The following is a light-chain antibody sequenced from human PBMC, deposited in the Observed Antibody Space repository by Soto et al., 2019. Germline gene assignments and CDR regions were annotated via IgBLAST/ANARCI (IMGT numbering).Light chain of an antibody. CDR3: TTFDSISSAV. J-gene: IGLJ1*01. Sequence: QSVLTQPPSVSAAPGQKVTISCSGSSSNIGNNYVSWYQQLPGTAPKLLIYENNKRPSGIPDRFSGSKSVTSATLGITGLQTGNVADNASTTFDSISSAVVGTGTK. CDR2: ENN. CDR1: SSNIGNNY. V-gene: IGLV1-51*02.